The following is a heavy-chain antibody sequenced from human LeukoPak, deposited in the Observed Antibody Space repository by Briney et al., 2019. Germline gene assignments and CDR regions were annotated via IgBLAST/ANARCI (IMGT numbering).Heavy chain of an antibody. Sequence: GGSLRLSCAASGFTFSSYAMSWVRQAPGKGLEWVSAISGSGASTYYADSVKGRFTISRDNSKNTLYLQMNSLRAEDTAVYYCAKDLEYSSSSGPDYWGQGTLVTVSS. V-gene: IGHV3-23*01. D-gene: IGHD6-6*01. CDR2: ISGSGAST. CDR1: GFTFSSYA. J-gene: IGHJ4*02. CDR3: AKDLEYSSSSGPDY.